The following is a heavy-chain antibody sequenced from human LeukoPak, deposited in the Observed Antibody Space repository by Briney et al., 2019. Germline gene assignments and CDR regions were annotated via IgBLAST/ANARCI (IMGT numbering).Heavy chain of an antibody. CDR3: ARDLAPYCSGGRCSTFDY. CDR2: ISSSGSTK. CDR1: GFTFSSYE. Sequence: GGSLRLSCAASGFTFSSYEMNWVRQAPGKGLEWFSYISSSGSTKYYAASVKGRFTLSRDNAKNSLYLQMNSLRGEDTALYYCARDLAPYCSGGRCSTFDYWGQGTLVTVSS. D-gene: IGHD2-15*01. J-gene: IGHJ4*02. V-gene: IGHV3-48*03.